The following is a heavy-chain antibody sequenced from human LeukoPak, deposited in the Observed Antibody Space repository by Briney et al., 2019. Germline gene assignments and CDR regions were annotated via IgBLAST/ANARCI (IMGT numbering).Heavy chain of an antibody. CDR2: INPNSGGT. V-gene: IGHV1-18*01. J-gene: IGHJ4*02. D-gene: IGHD6-13*01. CDR3: ARDDVEGIAAAEIGLIDY. CDR1: IYTFSDYG. Sequence: ASVKVSCKASIYTFSDYGVTWVRQAPGQGLEWMGWINPNSGGTNYAQKFQGRVTMTRDMSTSTVYMELSSLRSEDTAVYYCARDDVEGIAAAEIGLIDYWGQGTLVTVSS.